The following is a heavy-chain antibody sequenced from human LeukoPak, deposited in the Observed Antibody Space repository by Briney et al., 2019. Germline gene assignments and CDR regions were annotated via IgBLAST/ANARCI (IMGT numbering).Heavy chain of an antibody. V-gene: IGHV4-39*01. CDR2: IYYSGST. Sequence: SEILSLTCTASGGSISSGSYYWGWIRQPPGKGLEWIGSIYYSGSTYYNPSLKSRVTISVDTSKNQFSLKLSSVTAADTAVYYCARHRITMIPAGYFQHWGQGTLVTVSS. CDR1: GGSISSGSYY. D-gene: IGHD3-22*01. J-gene: IGHJ1*01. CDR3: ARHRITMIPAGYFQH.